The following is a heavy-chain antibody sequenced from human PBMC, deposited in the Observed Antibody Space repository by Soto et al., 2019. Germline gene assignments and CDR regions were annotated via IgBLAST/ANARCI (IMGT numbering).Heavy chain of an antibody. CDR3: ARAGGYDFWSGPKDYYYYYGMDV. J-gene: IGHJ6*02. V-gene: IGHV4-31*03. CDR2: IYYSGST. Sequence: SETLSLTCTVSGVSISSGGYYWSWIRQHPGKGLEWIGYIYYSGSTYYNPSLKSRVTISVDTSKNQFSLKLSSVTAADTAVYYCARAGGYDFWSGPKDYYYYYGMDVWGQGTTVTVSS. CDR1: GVSISSGGYY. D-gene: IGHD3-3*01.